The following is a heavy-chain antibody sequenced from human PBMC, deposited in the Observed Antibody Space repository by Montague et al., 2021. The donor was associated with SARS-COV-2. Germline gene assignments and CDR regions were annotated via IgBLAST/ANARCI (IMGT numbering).Heavy chain of an antibody. CDR2: INHSGSA. CDR1: GGSFSGYY. D-gene: IGHD1-26*01. Sequence: SETLSLTCAVYGGSFSGYYWSWIRQPPGKGLEWIGEINHSGSANYNPSLTSRVTISVDASKNQFYLKLSSVTAADTAAYYCARARLDWDCGSRTAYGMDVWGQGTMVTVSS. CDR3: ARARLDWDCGSRTAYGMDV. J-gene: IGHJ6*02. V-gene: IGHV4-34*01.